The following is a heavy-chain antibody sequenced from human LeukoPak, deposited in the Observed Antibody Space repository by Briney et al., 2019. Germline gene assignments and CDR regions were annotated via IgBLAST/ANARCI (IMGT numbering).Heavy chain of an antibody. Sequence: SETLSLTCTVSNGSISSSVYYWGWIRQPPGKGLEWIANIYFSGSTYSNPSLKSRVTISVDTSKNQFSLKLNSVTAADTAVYFCARFRQGGATIIDYWGKETLVTVAS. CDR1: NGSISSSVYY. V-gene: IGHV4-39*01. CDR3: ARFRQGGATIIDY. J-gene: IGHJ4*02. D-gene: IGHD1-26*01. CDR2: IYFSGST.